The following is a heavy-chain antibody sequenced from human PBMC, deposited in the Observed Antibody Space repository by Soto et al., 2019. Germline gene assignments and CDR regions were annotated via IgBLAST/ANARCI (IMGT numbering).Heavy chain of an antibody. V-gene: IGHV1-69*06. J-gene: IGHJ6*02. CDR1: GGTFSSYA. CDR2: IIPIFGTA. D-gene: IGHD5-18*01. Sequence: QVQLVQSGAEVKKPGSSVKVSCKASGGTFSSYAISWVRQAPGQGLEWMGGIIPIFGTANYAQKFRGRVTITADKSTSTAYMELSSLRSEDTAVYYCARGPVVDTAMVTDYYYYGMDVWGQGTTVTVSS. CDR3: ARGPVVDTAMVTDYYYYGMDV.